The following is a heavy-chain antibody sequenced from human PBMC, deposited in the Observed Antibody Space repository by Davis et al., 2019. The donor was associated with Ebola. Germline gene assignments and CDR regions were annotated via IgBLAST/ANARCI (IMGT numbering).Heavy chain of an antibody. V-gene: IGHV4-39*01. Sequence: SETLSLTCTVSGGSVRNSFYNWGWIRQTPEKGLEWIASIYYSGNTYYNPSLNTRVTMSVDTSKNLFSLRVSSVTAADTAVYYCARLTLASVPDVVDHWGQGSLVIVSP. D-gene: IGHD3-10*01. CDR2: IYYSGNT. CDR1: GGSVRNSFYN. CDR3: ARLTLASVPDVVDH. J-gene: IGHJ4*02.